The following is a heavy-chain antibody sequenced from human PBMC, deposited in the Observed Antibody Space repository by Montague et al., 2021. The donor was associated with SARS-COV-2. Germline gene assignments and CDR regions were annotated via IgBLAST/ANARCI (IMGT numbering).Heavy chain of an antibody. CDR2: INYNGGT. CDR1: GGSISSHY. J-gene: IGHJ5*02. Sequence: SETLSLTCAVSGGSISSHYWSFIRQPPGKGLEWIAYINYNGGTNXNPSLKSRVTISVDTSKNHSSLQLRSVTPADTAVYFCARATSVRGAVNWFDPWGQGTLVTVSS. V-gene: IGHV4-59*11. CDR3: ARATSVRGAVNWFDP. D-gene: IGHD3-10*01.